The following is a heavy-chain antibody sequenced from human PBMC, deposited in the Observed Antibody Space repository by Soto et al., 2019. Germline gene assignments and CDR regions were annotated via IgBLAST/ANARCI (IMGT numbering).Heavy chain of an antibody. V-gene: IGHV2-26*01. CDR2: IFSNDEK. CDR1: GFSLNDGRVG. Sequence: SGPTLVNPTETPTLTCTVSGFSLNDGRVGVSWIRQPPGRALEWLAHIFSNDEKSYSTSLYNRLTISKDTSKSQVVLTMTNMGPVDTATYFCARIHDHVWGSYPYDVWGQGSLVTVSS. CDR3: ARIHDHVWGSYPYDV. J-gene: IGHJ4*02. D-gene: IGHD3-16*02.